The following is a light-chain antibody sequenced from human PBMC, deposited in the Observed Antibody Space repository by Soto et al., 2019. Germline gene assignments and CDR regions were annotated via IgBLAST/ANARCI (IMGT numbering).Light chain of an antibody. Sequence: QSALTQEASVSGSPGQSITISCTGTSSDVGAYNYVSWYQQHPGKAPKIMIYEVTNRPSGVSNRFSGSKSGNTASLTISGLQAEDEADYYCSSYTTSNSWVFGGGTQLTVL. V-gene: IGLV2-14*01. CDR3: SSYTTSNSWV. J-gene: IGLJ3*02. CDR1: SSDVGAYNY. CDR2: EVT.